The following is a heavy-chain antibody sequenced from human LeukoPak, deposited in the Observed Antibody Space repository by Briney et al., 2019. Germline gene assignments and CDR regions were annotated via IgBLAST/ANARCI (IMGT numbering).Heavy chain of an antibody. CDR1: GGSISSYY. D-gene: IGHD6-13*01. V-gene: IGHV4-59*08. CDR2: IYYTGST. CDR3: ATHAGTDSRNWYYFNN. J-gene: IGHJ4*02. Sequence: KPSETLSLTCTVPGGSISSYYWSWIRQPPGKGREWIGYIYYTGSTEYNPSLKSRVTIAVDTSKNQFSLKLSSVTAADKAVNYCATHAGTDSRNWYYFNNWGQGTLVTVSS.